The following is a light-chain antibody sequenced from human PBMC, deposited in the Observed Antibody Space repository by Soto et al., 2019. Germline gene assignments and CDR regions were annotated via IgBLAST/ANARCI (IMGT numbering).Light chain of an antibody. CDR1: TGAVTSGYY. CDR3: LLYYGGAWV. CDR2: GTI. V-gene: IGLV7-43*01. J-gene: IGLJ3*02. Sequence: QTVVTQEPSLTVSPGGTVTLTCASSTGAVTSGYYPNWFQQKLGQAPRALIYGTINKHSWTPARFSGSLLGGKAALTLSGVQPEDEAEYYCLLYYGGAWVFGGGTKLTVL.